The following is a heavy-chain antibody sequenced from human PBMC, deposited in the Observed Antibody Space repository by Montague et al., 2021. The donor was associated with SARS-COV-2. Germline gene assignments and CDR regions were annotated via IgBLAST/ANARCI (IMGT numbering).Heavy chain of an antibody. CDR3: ARGRTGPEAFDS. CDR2: IYYSGST. J-gene: IGHJ4*02. D-gene: IGHD2-8*02. CDR1: GGSISSYS. Sequence: SETLSLTCTVSGGSISSYSWSWIRQPAGKGLEWIGCIYYSGSTNYNPSLKSRVTISVDTSKNQFSLKLNSVTAADTAVYYCARGRTGPEAFDSWGQGTLVTVSS. V-gene: IGHV4-59*01.